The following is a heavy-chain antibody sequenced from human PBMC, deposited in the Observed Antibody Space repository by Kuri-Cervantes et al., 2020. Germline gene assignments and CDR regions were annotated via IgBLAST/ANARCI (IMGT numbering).Heavy chain of an antibody. CDR1: GGSVSSGSYY. V-gene: IGHV4-61*01. CDR2: IYYSGST. D-gene: IGHD3-10*01. Sequence: ESLKISCTVSGGSVSSGSYYWSWIRQPPGKGLEWIGYIYYSGSTNYNPSLKSRVTISVDTSKNQFSLKLSSVTAADTAVYYCARYWFRGYFQHWGQGTLVTVSS. J-gene: IGHJ1*01. CDR3: ARYWFRGYFQH.